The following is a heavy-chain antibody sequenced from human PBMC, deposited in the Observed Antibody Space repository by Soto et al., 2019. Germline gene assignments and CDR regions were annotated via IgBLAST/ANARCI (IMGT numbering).Heavy chain of an antibody. J-gene: IGHJ4*02. CDR2: IYHSVST. Sequence: QLQLQESGSGLVKPSQTLSLTCAVSGVSISSGGYSWSWIRQPPGQGLEWIAYIYHSVSTSYNPSLTSRVTISVDRSKNQFSLKLSSVTAADTAVYYCARVPDYWGQGTLVTVSS. CDR3: ARVPDY. V-gene: IGHV4-30-2*01. CDR1: GVSISSGGYS.